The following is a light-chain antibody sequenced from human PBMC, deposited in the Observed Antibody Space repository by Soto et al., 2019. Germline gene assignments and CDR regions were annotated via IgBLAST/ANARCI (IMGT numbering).Light chain of an antibody. CDR3: QQRSNWLT. J-gene: IGKJ4*01. V-gene: IGKV3-11*01. Sequence: EIVLTQSPATLSLSPGERATLSCRASQSVSSYLAWYQQKPCQAPRLLIYDASNSATGIPARFSGSGSGTDFTLTISSLETEDVAVYYGQQRSNWLTFGGGTKVDIK. CDR1: QSVSSY. CDR2: DAS.